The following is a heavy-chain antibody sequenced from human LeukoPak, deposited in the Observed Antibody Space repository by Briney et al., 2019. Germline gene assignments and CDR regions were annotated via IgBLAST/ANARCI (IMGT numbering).Heavy chain of an antibody. J-gene: IGHJ4*02. V-gene: IGHV3-23*01. CDR1: RFTFSTYA. CDR2: LSDGGGYT. CDR3: ATAYSTTWSFSDF. Sequence: GGSLRLSRAASRFTFSTYAMSWVRQAPGKGLEWVSGLSDGGGYTYYADSVKGRFTISRDNAKNTLYLQMNSLRAEDTAIYYCATAYSTTWSFSDFWGQGTLVTVSS. D-gene: IGHD6-13*01.